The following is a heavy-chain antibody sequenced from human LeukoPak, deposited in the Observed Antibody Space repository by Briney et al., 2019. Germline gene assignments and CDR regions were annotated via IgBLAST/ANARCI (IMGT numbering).Heavy chain of an antibody. D-gene: IGHD3-22*01. CDR3: ARTYDPSGNILLPGGY. V-gene: IGHV1-46*01. J-gene: IGHJ4*02. Sequence: ASVKVSCKASGYTFTNYYIHWVRQAPGQGLEWMGIINPSGGSTSYTQKFQGRVTMTRDTSTSTAYMELSSLRSEDTAVYYCARTYDPSGNILLPGGYWGQGTLVTVSS. CDR2: INPSGGST. CDR1: GYTFTNYY.